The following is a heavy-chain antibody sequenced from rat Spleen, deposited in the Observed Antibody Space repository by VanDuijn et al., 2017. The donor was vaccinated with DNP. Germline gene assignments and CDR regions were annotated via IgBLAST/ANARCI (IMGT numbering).Heavy chain of an antibody. CDR3: TTEGNSYGSSNWFAY. D-gene: IGHD1-8*01. J-gene: IGHJ3*01. V-gene: IGHV5-20*01. CDR2: ISTNGGNS. Sequence: EVQLVESGGDLVQPGRSLKLSCAASGFTFNDYGMAWVRQAPTQGLEWVASISTNGGNSYYRDSVKGRFTISRDNAKSSLYLQMDSLRSEDTATYYCTTEGNSYGSSNWFAYWGQGTLVTVSS. CDR1: GFTFNDYG.